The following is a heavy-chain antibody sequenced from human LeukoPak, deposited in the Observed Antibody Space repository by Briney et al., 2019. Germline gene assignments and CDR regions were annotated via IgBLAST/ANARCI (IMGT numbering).Heavy chain of an antibody. V-gene: IGHV3-23*01. J-gene: IGHJ3*02. Sequence: TGGSLRLSCAASGSTFSSYAMSWVRQAPGKGLEWVAAISGSGGRTYYADSVKGRFTISSDNSKNTLYLQMNSLRAEDTAVYYCPKDPRVWFGDDAFDICGQGTMVTVSS. CDR3: PKDPRVWFGDDAFDI. CDR2: ISGSGGRT. CDR1: GSTFSSYA. D-gene: IGHD3-10*01.